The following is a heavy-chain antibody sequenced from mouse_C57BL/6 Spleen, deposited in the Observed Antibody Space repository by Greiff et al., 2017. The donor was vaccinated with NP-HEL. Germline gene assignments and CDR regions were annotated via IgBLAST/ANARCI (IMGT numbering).Heavy chain of an antibody. D-gene: IGHD2-1*01. CDR3: ARGENGNRYFDY. CDR2: IDPSDSET. V-gene: IGHV1-52*01. CDR1: GYTFTSYG. J-gene: IGHJ2*01. Sequence: VQLQQPGAELVRPGSSVKLSCTASGYTFTSYGMHWVKQRPIQGLEWIGNIDPSDSETHYNQKFKDKATLTVDKSSSTAYMQLSSLTSEDSAVYYCARGENGNRYFDYWGQGTTLTVSS.